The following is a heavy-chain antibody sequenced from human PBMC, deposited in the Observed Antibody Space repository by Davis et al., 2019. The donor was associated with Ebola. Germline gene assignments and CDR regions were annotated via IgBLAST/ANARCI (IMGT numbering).Heavy chain of an antibody. CDR2: INPNSGGT. V-gene: IGHV1-8*02. CDR3: ARGPFNIVVVPAATLRVYYYYGMDV. D-gene: IGHD2-2*01. CDR1: GGTFSSYA. J-gene: IGHJ6*02. Sequence: ASVKVSCKASGGTFSSYAISWVRQAPGQGLEWMGWINPNSGGTNYAQKFQGRVTMTRDTTISTAYMELSSLRSEDTAVYYCARGPFNIVVVPAATLRVYYYYGMDVWGQGTTVTVSS.